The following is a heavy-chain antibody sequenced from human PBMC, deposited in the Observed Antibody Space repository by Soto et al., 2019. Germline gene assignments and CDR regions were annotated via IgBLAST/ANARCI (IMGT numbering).Heavy chain of an antibody. CDR1: GGSISSYY. Sequence: QVQLQESGPGLVKPSETLSLTCTVSGGSISSYYWSWIRQPPGKGLEWIGYIYYSGSTNYNPSLKSRVTISVDTSKHQFSLKLSSVTAADTAVYYCARLLDYYYFYLDVWGKGTTVTVSS. V-gene: IGHV4-59*01. D-gene: IGHD3-3*01. J-gene: IGHJ6*03. CDR2: IYYSGST. CDR3: ARLLDYYYFYLDV.